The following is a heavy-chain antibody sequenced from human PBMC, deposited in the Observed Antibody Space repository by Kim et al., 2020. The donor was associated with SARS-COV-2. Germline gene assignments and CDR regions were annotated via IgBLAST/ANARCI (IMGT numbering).Heavy chain of an antibody. Sequence: VTFSLAGTVSGGSGSGYHWSWFRPSPGRGLEWIGYIYYSGNTNYSPSLKSRVTISIDTSKNQFSLKLRSVTAADTAVYYCARGTYDYVWGSYRFVYWGQGTLVTVSS. V-gene: IGHV4-59*02. CDR3: ARGTYDYVWGSYRFVY. J-gene: IGHJ4*02. D-gene: IGHD3-16*02. CDR2: IYYSGNT. CDR1: GGSGSGYH.